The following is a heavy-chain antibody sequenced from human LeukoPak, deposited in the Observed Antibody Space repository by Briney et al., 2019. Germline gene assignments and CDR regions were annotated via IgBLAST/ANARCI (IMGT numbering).Heavy chain of an antibody. J-gene: IGHJ4*02. V-gene: IGHV3-30*14. Sequence: PGRSLSLSLAACGFTIRIYAVHWVRQTPGKGLAWVALISDDGSNKYYADSVKGRFTVSRDNSKNTLFLQMNSLRTEDTAVFYCARDDCCLGFFRWGQKTRVTVSS. D-gene: IGHD2-21*02. CDR1: GFTIRIYA. CDR2: ISDDGSNK. CDR3: ARDDCCLGFFR.